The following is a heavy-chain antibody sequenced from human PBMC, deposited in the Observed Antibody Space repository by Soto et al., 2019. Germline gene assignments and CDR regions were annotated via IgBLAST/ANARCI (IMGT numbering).Heavy chain of an antibody. V-gene: IGHV3-21*01. CDR2: ISSSSSYI. D-gene: IGHD4-17*01. J-gene: IGHJ3*02. Sequence: EVQLVESGGGLVKPGGSLRLSCAASGFTFSSYSMNWVRQAPGKGLEWVSSISSSSSYIYYADSVMGRFTISRDNAKNSLYLQMNSLSAEDTAVYYCARPGDYFAFDIWGQGTMVTVSS. CDR1: GFTFSSYS. CDR3: ARPGDYFAFDI.